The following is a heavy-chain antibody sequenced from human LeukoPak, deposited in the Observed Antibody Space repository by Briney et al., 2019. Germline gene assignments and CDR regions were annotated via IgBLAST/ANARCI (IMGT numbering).Heavy chain of an antibody. V-gene: IGHV4-31*03. D-gene: IGHD6-13*01. J-gene: IGHJ6*02. Sequence: SETLSLTCTVSGGSISSGGYYWSWIRQHPGKGLEWIGYIYCSGSTHYNPSLKSRVTISVDTSKNQFSLKLSSVTAADTAVYYCARDQGAAAGPIYGMDVWGQGTTVTVSS. CDR3: ARDQGAAAGPIYGMDV. CDR1: GGSISSGGYY. CDR2: IYCSGST.